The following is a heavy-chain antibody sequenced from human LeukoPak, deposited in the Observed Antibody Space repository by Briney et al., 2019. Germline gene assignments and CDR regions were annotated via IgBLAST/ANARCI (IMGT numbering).Heavy chain of an antibody. D-gene: IGHD6-13*01. V-gene: IGHV4-4*07. CDR1: GGSISSYY. CDR2: IYTSGST. J-gene: IGHJ6*03. Sequence: PSETLSLTCTVSGGSISSYYWSWIRQPAGKGLEWIGRIYTSGSTNYNPSLKSRVTMSVDTSKNQFSLKLSSVTAADTAVYYCAREYSSSWYLPGDHYYYYMDVWGKGTTVTVSS. CDR3: AREYSSSWYLPGDHYYYYMDV.